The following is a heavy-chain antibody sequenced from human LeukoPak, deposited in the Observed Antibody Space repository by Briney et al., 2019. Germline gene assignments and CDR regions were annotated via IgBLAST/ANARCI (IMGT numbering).Heavy chain of an antibody. CDR1: GFTFSSYS. V-gene: IGHV3-21*01. J-gene: IGHJ5*02. Sequence: GGSLRLSCAASGFTFSSYSMNWVRQAPGKGLEWASSISSSSSYIYYADSVKGRFTISRDNAKNSLYLQMNSLRAEDTAVYYCARESSVPEFDPWGQGTLVTVSS. D-gene: IGHD2-2*01. CDR3: ARESSVPEFDP. CDR2: ISSSSSYI.